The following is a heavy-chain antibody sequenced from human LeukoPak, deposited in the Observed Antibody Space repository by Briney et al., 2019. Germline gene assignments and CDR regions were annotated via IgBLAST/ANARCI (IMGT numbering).Heavy chain of an antibody. CDR3: ARELSSSGYYAGSGVDY. J-gene: IGHJ4*02. D-gene: IGHD3-22*01. CDR1: GYTFTGYY. Sequence: ASVKVSCKASGYTFTGYYMHWVRQAPGQGLEWMGIINPSGGSTSYAQKFQGRVTMTRDMSTSTVYMELSSLRSEDTAVYYCARELSSSGYYAGSGVDYWGQGTLVTVSS. V-gene: IGHV1-46*01. CDR2: INPSGGST.